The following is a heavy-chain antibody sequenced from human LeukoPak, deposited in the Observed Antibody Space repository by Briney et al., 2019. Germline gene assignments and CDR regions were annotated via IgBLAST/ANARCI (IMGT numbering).Heavy chain of an antibody. CDR3: AKGGSSSSWFYYYMDV. J-gene: IGHJ6*03. CDR2: ISSSDSTI. CDR1: GFTFSSYE. V-gene: IGHV3-48*03. D-gene: IGHD6-13*01. Sequence: GGSLRLSCAASGFTFSSYEMNWVRQAPGKGLEWVSYISSSDSTIYDADSVKGRFTISRDNAKNSLYLQMNSLRAEDTAVYYCAKGGSSSSWFYYYMDVWGKGTTVTISS.